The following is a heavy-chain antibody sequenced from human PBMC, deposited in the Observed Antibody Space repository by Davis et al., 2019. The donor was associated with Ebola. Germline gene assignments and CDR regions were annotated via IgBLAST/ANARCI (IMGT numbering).Heavy chain of an antibody. CDR1: GGSFSGYY. Sequence: MPSETLSLTCAVYGGSFSGYYWSWIRQPPGKGLEWIGEINHSGSTNYNPSLKSRVTISVDTSKNQFSLKLSSVTAADTAVYYCAREGYYYDSSGYHRGAFDIWGQGTMVTVSS. CDR3: AREGYYYDSSGYHRGAFDI. V-gene: IGHV4-34*01. D-gene: IGHD3-22*01. J-gene: IGHJ3*02. CDR2: INHSGST.